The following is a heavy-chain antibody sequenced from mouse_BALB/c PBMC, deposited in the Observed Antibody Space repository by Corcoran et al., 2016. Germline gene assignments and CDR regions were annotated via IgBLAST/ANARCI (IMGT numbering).Heavy chain of an antibody. CDR3: GYYAMDY. V-gene: IGHV1S136*01. CDR1: GSTFTSYV. CDR2: INPYNDGT. J-gene: IGHJ4*01. Sequence: EVQLQQSGPELVKPGASVKMSCKASGSTFTSYVMHWVKQKPGKGLEWIGYINPYNDGTKYNEKFKGKATLTSDKSSSTAYMELSSLTSEDSAVYYCGYYAMDYWGQGTSVTVSS.